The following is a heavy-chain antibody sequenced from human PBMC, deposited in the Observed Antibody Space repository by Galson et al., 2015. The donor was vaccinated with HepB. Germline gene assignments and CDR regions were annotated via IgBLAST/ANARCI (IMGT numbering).Heavy chain of an antibody. V-gene: IGHV3-23*01. CDR2: ISGSGETT. J-gene: IGHJ4*02. CDR3: AKDFSWTGSTPGFDY. Sequence: SLRLSCAASGYTFTNYAMSWVRQGPGKGLEWVSGISGSGETTYYADSVKGRFTISRDNSKNTVYLQMNSLRVEDTAIYYCAKDFSWTGSTPGFDYWGPGTLVTASS. D-gene: IGHD3/OR15-3a*01. CDR1: GYTFTNYA.